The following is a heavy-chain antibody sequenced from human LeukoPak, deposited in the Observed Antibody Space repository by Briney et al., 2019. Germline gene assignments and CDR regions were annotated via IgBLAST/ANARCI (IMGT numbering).Heavy chain of an antibody. J-gene: IGHJ3*02. D-gene: IGHD4-17*01. CDR2: FDPEDGET. CDR1: GYTLTELS. CDR3: ATALGGDYVGDAFDI. V-gene: IGHV1-24*01. Sequence: GASVKVSCKVSGYTLTELSMHWVRQAPGKGLEWMGGFDPEDGETIYAQKFQGRVTMTEDTSTDTAYMELSSLRSEGTAVYYCATALGGDYVGDAFDIWGQGTMVTVSS.